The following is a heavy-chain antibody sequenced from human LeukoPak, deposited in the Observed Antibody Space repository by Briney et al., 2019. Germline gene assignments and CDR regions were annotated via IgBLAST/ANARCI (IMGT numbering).Heavy chain of an antibody. V-gene: IGHV3-30*18. CDR1: GFTFSSYG. CDR3: AKDRGGSPTFCDY. Sequence: GGSLGLSCAASGFTFSSYGMHWVRQAPGKGLEWVAVISYDGSNKYYADSVKGRFTISRDNSKNTLYLQMNSLRAEDTAVYYCAKDRGGSPTFCDYWGQGTLVTVSS. D-gene: IGHD1-26*01. J-gene: IGHJ4*02. CDR2: ISYDGSNK.